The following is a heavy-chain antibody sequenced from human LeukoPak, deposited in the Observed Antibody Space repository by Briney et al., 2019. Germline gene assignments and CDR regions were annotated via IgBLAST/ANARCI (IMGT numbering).Heavy chain of an antibody. D-gene: IGHD5-18*01. J-gene: IGHJ3*02. CDR2: IYTSGST. CDR1: GGSISSGSYY. V-gene: IGHV4-61*02. Sequence: SQTLSLTCSVSGGSISSGSYYWSWIRQPAGKGLEWIGRIYTSGSTNYNPSLKSRVTISVDTSKNQFSLKLSSVTAADTAVYYCARDTGDTAMVTGGDAFDIWGQGTMVTVSS. CDR3: ARDTGDTAMVTGGDAFDI.